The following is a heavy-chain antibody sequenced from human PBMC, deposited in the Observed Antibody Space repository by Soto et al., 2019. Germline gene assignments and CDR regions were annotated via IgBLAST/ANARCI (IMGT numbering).Heavy chain of an antibody. D-gene: IGHD3-10*01. J-gene: IGHJ6*02. CDR1: GGSISSYY. CDR2: IYYSGST. V-gene: IGHV4-59*01. Sequence: SETLSLTCTVSGGSISSYYWSWIRQPPGKGLEWIGYIYYSGSTNYNPSLKSRVTISVDTSKNQFSLKLSSVTAADTAVYYCARGYYGSGSPGHTYYYYYGMDVWGQGTTVTVSS. CDR3: ARGYYGSGSPGHTYYYYYGMDV.